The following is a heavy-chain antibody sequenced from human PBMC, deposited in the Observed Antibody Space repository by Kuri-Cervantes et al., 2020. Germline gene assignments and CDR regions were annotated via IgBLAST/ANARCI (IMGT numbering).Heavy chain of an antibody. J-gene: IGHJ3*02. CDR1: GYTFTSYY. CDR3: ARDLPHYDILTGYYPVIDAFDI. CDR2: INPSGGSS. D-gene: IGHD3-9*01. Sequence: ASVKVSCKASGYTFTSYYMHWVRQAPGQGREWMGIINPSGGSSSHAQKFQGRDTMTRDTTTSKVYMELSSLRSEDTAVYYCARDLPHYDILTGYYPVIDAFDIWGQGTMVTVSS. V-gene: IGHV1-46*01.